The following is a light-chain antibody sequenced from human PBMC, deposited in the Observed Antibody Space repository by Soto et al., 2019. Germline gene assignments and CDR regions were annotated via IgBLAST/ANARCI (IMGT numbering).Light chain of an antibody. CDR1: QSINFY. Sequence: DIQMTQSPSSLSASVGDRVTITCRASQSINFYLNWYQQKPGKAPRLLIYAASSLQSGAPSWVPSRFSGSGSGTDVTLTISSLQPEDFATYYCQQSYNPPLTFGGGTKVQIK. V-gene: IGKV1-39*01. CDR3: QQSYNPPLT. J-gene: IGKJ4*01. CDR2: AAS.